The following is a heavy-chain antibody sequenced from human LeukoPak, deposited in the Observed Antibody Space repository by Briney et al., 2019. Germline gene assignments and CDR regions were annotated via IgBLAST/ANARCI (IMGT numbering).Heavy chain of an antibody. J-gene: IGHJ4*02. Sequence: GGSLRLSCAASGFTVSSNYMSWVRQAPGKGLEWVSVIYSGGSTYYADSVKGRFTISRDNSEDTLYLQMNSLRAEDTAVYYCVRDPSGSGFAFDSWGQGALVTVSS. CDR3: VRDPSGSGFAFDS. V-gene: IGHV3-53*01. CDR1: GFTVSSNY. D-gene: IGHD1-1*01. CDR2: IYSGGST.